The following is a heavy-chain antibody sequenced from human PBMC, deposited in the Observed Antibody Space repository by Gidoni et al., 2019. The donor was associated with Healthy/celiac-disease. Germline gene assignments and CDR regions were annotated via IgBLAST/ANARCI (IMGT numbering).Heavy chain of an antibody. V-gene: IGHV4-34*01. CDR2: INHSGST. CDR1: GGSFRGYY. Sequence: QVQLQQWGAGLLKPSETLSLTCAVYGGSFRGYYWSWIRQPPGKGLEWIGEINHSGSTNYNPSLKSRVTISVDTSKNQFSLKLSSVTAADTAVYYCARLNPYYYGSGSYNHGMDVWGQGTTVTVSS. CDR3: ARLNPYYYGSGSYNHGMDV. D-gene: IGHD3-10*01. J-gene: IGHJ6*02.